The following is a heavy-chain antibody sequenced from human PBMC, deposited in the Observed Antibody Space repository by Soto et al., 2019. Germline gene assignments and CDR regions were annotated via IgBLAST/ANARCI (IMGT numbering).Heavy chain of an antibody. V-gene: IGHV4-4*02. CDR3: ARSRGYSYGLYWFDP. Sequence: TLSLTCAVSGGSLSSSSWWSWARQPPGKTLEWLGEIFYSGSTKYNPSLNSRVTISADQSKNQFSLKLSSVTAADTAVYYCARSRGYSYGLYWFDPWGQGTLVTVSS. D-gene: IGHD5-18*01. CDR1: GGSLSSSSW. CDR2: IFYSGST. J-gene: IGHJ5*02.